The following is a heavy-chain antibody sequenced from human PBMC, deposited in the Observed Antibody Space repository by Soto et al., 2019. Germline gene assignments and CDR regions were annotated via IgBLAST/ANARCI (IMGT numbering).Heavy chain of an antibody. D-gene: IGHD6-19*01. J-gene: IGHJ5*02. Sequence: QVQLQESGPGLVIPSQTLTLTCAVSGASIDNNGYSWTWIRQHPGKGLEWIGTNNNRGDTYYNPSLKSRLTISLDTPHNHFSLGLNAVTAADTPTYYWAGGGSGWKALNWFDPWGQGIMVTVS. CDR1: GASIDNNGYS. CDR2: NNNRGDT. V-gene: IGHV4-31*11. CDR3: AGGGSGWKALNWFDP.